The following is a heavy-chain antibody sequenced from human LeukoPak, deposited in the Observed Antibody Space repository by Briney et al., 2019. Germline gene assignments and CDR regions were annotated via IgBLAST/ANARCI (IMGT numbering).Heavy chain of an antibody. D-gene: IGHD3-10*01. J-gene: IGHJ3*02. V-gene: IGHV3-30*04. CDR2: ISYDGSNK. CDR1: GFTFSSYA. CDR3: ARGRLRGPDAFDI. Sequence: GGSLRLSCAASGFTFSSYAMHWVRQAPGKGLEWVAVISYDGSNKYYADSVKGRFTISRDNSKNTLYLQMNSLRADDTAVYYCARGRLRGPDAFDIWGQGTMVTVSS.